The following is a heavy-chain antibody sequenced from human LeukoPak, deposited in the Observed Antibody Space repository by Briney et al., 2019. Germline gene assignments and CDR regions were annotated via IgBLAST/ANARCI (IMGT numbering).Heavy chain of an antibody. CDR3: ARDEYSSSWYLGPNDY. CDR1: GFTFSSYW. V-gene: IGHV3-7*01. D-gene: IGHD6-13*01. J-gene: IGHJ4*02. CDR2: IKQDGSEK. Sequence: GGSLRLSCAASGFTFSSYWMSWVRQAPGKGLEWVANIKQDGSEKYYVDSVKGRFTISRDNAKNSLYLQMNSLRAEDTAVYYCARDEYSSSWYLGPNDYWGQGTLVTVSS.